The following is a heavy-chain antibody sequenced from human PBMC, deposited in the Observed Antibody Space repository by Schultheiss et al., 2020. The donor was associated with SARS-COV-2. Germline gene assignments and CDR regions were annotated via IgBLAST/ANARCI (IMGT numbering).Heavy chain of an antibody. V-gene: IGHV3-48*04. Sequence: GGSLRLSCAASGFTFSSYAMHWVRQAPGKGLEWVSGISWNSGSIGYADSVKGRFTISRDNAKNSLYLQMNSLRAEDTAVYYCARVSWVRGPPGYWGQGTLVTVSS. CDR1: GFTFSSYA. CDR3: ARVSWVRGPPGY. D-gene: IGHD3-10*01. J-gene: IGHJ4*02. CDR2: ISWNSGSI.